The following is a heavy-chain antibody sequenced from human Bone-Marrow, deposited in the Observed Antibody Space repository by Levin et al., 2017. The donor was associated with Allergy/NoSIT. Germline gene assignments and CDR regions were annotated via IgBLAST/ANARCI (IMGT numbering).Heavy chain of an antibody. J-gene: IGHJ4*02. Sequence: SETLSLTCTVSGGSISSGDYYWSWVRQSPGKGLEWIGYIYYSGTTHYNPSLRSRATISVDTSKNQFSLKLSSVTAADTAVYYCARVEKYSSTGFGSPVGYFDFWGQGTLVTVSS. CDR3: ARVEKYSSTGFGSPVGYFDF. CDR1: GGSISSGDYY. D-gene: IGHD3-10*01. CDR2: IYYSGTT. V-gene: IGHV4-30-4*01.